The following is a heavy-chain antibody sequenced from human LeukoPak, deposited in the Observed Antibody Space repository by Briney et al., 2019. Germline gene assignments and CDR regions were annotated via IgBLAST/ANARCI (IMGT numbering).Heavy chain of an antibody. CDR3: ARGTYYGMDV. CDR2: IYYSGST. CDR1: GGSISSYY. V-gene: IGHV4-59*01. Sequence: SETPSLTCTVSGGSISSYYWSWIRQPPGKGLEWIGYIYYSGSTNYNPSLKSRVTISVDTSKNQFSLKLSSVTAADTAVYYCARGTYYGMDVWGQGTTVTVSS. J-gene: IGHJ6*02.